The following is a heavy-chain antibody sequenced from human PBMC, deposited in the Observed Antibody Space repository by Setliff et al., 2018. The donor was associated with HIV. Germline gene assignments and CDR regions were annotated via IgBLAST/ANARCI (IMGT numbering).Heavy chain of an antibody. CDR2: INPKSGNT. D-gene: IGHD1-26*01. J-gene: IGHJ3*02. CDR3: TRWIVGSSNIFAFDI. Sequence: ASVKVSCKASGYTLTDFDIYWMRQASGQGLEWLGWINPKSGNTAYAQSFQGRVTLTTNTAISTVDMELRSLSSEDTAVYYCTRWIVGSSNIFAFDIWGQGTLVTVSS. V-gene: IGHV1-8*01. CDR1: GYTLTDFD.